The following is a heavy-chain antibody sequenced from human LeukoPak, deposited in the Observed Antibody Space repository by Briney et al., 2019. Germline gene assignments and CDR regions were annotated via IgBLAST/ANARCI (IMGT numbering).Heavy chain of an antibody. Sequence: SETLSLTCTVSGGSISSSNYYWGWIRQPPGKGLEWIGSMYYSGSTYYNPSLKSRVTISVDTSKNQFSLKLSSVTAADTAVYYCASLPGDYDPFDYWGQGTLVTVSS. J-gene: IGHJ4*02. D-gene: IGHD4-17*01. CDR2: MYYSGST. CDR1: GGSISSSNYY. CDR3: ASLPGDYDPFDY. V-gene: IGHV4-39*07.